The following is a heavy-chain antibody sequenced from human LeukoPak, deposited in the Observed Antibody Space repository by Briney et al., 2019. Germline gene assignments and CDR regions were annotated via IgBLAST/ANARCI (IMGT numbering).Heavy chain of an antibody. CDR1: GYTFTDYY. V-gene: IGHV1-2*02. CDR2: INPNSGGT. CDR3: ARSLHKDY. J-gene: IGHJ4*02. Sequence: ASVKVSCKTSGYTFTDYYIHWVRQAPGQGLEWMGWINPNSGGTNYAQKFQGRVTMTRDTSISTAYMELSRLRSDDTAVYYCARSLHKDYWGQGTLVTVSS. D-gene: IGHD6-13*01.